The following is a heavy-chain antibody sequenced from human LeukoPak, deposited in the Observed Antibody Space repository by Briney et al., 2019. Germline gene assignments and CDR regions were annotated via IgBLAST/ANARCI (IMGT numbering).Heavy chain of an antibody. D-gene: IGHD2-21*02. J-gene: IGHJ4*02. Sequence: SQTLSLTCTVSGGSISSGGYYWSWIRQHPGKGLEWIAYIYYSGSTYYNPSLKSRVTISVDTSKNQFSLKLSSVTAADTAVYYCARVMAGVTGADYWGQGTLVTVSS. V-gene: IGHV4-31*03. CDR1: GGSISSGGYY. CDR3: ARVMAGVTGADY. CDR2: IYYSGST.